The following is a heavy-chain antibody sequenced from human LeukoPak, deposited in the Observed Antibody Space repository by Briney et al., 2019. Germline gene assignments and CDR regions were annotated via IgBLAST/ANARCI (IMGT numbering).Heavy chain of an antibody. Sequence: SETLSLTCAVYGGSFSDYYWTWIRQPPGKGREWIGEINHSGSPNNNPSLKSRVSISFDTSKNQFSLKLTSVTAADTAVYYCGRRRTAMFGVIKGPIDYWGQGTLVTVSS. D-gene: IGHD3-3*01. CDR1: GGSFSDYY. J-gene: IGHJ4*02. V-gene: IGHV4-34*01. CDR3: GRRRTAMFGVIKGPIDY. CDR2: INHSGSP.